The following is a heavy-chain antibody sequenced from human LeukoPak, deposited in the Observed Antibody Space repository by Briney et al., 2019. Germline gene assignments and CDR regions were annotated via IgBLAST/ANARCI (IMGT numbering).Heavy chain of an antibody. Sequence: SETLSLTCTVSGGSISSYYWSWIRQPPGKGLEWIGYIYYSGSTNYNPSLKSRVTISVDTSKNQFSLKLSSVTAADTAVYYCARHYPIGGQQLADAFDIWGQGTKVTVSS. CDR1: GGSISSYY. CDR2: IYYSGST. D-gene: IGHD6-13*01. CDR3: ARHYPIGGQQLADAFDI. V-gene: IGHV4-59*08. J-gene: IGHJ3*02.